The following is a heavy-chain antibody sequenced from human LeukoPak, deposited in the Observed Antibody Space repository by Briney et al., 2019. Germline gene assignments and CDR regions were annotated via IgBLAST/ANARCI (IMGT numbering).Heavy chain of an antibody. J-gene: IGHJ4*02. CDR2: IYPGDSDT. CDR1: GYSFTSYW. D-gene: IGHD2-15*01. V-gene: IGHV5-51*01. Sequence: GESLKISCKGSGYSFTSYWIGWVRQMPGKGLEWMGIIYPGDSDTRYSPSFQGQVTISADKSINTAYLQWSGLKASDTAMYYCVRRAYLGYCSGGSCYYFDYWGQGTLATVSS. CDR3: VRRAYLGYCSGGSCYYFDY.